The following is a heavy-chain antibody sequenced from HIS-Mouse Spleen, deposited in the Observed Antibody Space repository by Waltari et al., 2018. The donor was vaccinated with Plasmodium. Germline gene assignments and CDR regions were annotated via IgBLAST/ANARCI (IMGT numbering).Heavy chain of an antibody. CDR3: AKSYYGSGSYYALDY. CDR1: AFPSSRYT. J-gene: IGHJ4*02. Sequence: VPLVESGGGGVQPGRSRRLSCAAAAFPSSRYTMHCVRPAPGKRLEWVSVISYDGSNKYYADSVKGRFTISRDNSKNTLYLQMNSRRAEDTAVYYCAKSYYGSGSYYALDYWGQGTLVTVSS. V-gene: IGHV3-30*18. D-gene: IGHD3-10*01. CDR2: ISYDGSNK.